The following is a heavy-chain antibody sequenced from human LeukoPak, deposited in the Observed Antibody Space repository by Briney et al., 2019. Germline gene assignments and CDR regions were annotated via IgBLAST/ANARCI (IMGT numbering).Heavy chain of an antibody. D-gene: IGHD3-3*01. J-gene: IGHJ4*02. V-gene: IGHV3-9*01. CDR3: AKSTRDDFWSGYYVDY. Sequence: PGRSLRLSCAPSGFTFDDYAMHWVRQAPGKGLEWGLGISWNSGSIGYADSVKGRFTISRDNAKNSLYLQMKSLRAEDTALYYCAKSTRDDFWSGYYVDYWGQGTLVTVSS. CDR2: ISWNSGSI. CDR1: GFTFDDYA.